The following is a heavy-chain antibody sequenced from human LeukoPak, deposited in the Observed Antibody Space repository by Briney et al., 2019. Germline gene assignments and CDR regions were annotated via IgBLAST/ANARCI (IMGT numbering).Heavy chain of an antibody. CDR1: GDSISSGDYY. CDR2: ISSSGST. Sequence: PSQTLSLTCTVSGDSISSGDYYWSWIRQPAGKGLEWIGRISSSGSTNYNPSLKSRVTISVDTSKNQFSLKLSSVTAADTAVYYCARGLYYYDSSGYYSWFDYWGQGTLVTVSS. V-gene: IGHV4-61*02. CDR3: ARGLYYYDSSGYYSWFDY. J-gene: IGHJ4*02. D-gene: IGHD3-22*01.